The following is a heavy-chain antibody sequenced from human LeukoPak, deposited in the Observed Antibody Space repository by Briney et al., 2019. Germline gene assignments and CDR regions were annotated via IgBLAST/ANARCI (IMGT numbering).Heavy chain of an antibody. CDR3: ATQNDYSLYYYMDV. V-gene: IGHV3-30-3*01. CDR2: ISYDGSNK. CDR1: GFTFSSYA. J-gene: IGHJ6*03. Sequence: PGRSLRLSCAASGFTFSSYAMHWVRQAPGKGLEWVAVISYDGSNKYYADSVKGRFTISRDNSKNTLYLQMNSLRAEDTAVYYCATQNDYSLYYYMDVWGKGTTVTVSS. D-gene: IGHD4-11*01.